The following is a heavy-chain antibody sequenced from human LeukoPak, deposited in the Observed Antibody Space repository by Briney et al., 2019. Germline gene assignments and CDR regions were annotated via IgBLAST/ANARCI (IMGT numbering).Heavy chain of an antibody. J-gene: IGHJ4*02. D-gene: IGHD2-21*01. CDR2: IFYTGST. CDR3: ARLSTEVIVPKGPDY. CDR1: GGSIMSSSSY. Sequence: SETLSLTCTVSGGSIMSSSSYWGWIRQSPGEGLEWIGCIFYTGSTNYNPSLKSRVTISVDTSNNQFSLRLSSVTAADTAVYYCARLSTEVIVPKGPDYWGQGTLVAVSS. V-gene: IGHV4-39*01.